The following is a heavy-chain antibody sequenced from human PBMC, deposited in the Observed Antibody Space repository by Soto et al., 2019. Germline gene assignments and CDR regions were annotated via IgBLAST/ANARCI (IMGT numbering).Heavy chain of an antibody. CDR3: ARKTDIVVVPAEDAFDI. V-gene: IGHV3-21*01. Sequence: GGSLRLSCAASGFTFSSYSMNWVRQAPGKGLEWVSSISSSSSYIYYADSVKGRFTISRDNAKNSLYLQMNSLRAEDTAVYYCARKTDIVVVPAEDAFDIWGQGTMVTV. D-gene: IGHD2-2*01. CDR2: ISSSSSYI. J-gene: IGHJ3*02. CDR1: GFTFSSYS.